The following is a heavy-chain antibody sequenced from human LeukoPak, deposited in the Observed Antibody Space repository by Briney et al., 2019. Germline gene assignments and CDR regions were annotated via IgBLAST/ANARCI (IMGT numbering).Heavy chain of an antibody. V-gene: IGHV3-21*01. CDR2: ISSRSSHM. J-gene: IGHJ3*02. Sequence: GGSLRLSCAASEITFSSYSMIWVRQAPGKGLEWVSSISSRSSHMYYADSVKGRFTISRDNAKNSLYLQMNSLRAEDTAVYYCARMPRYNWNDVRTFDIWGQGTMVTVSS. CDR3: ARMPRYNWNDVRTFDI. CDR1: EITFSSYS. D-gene: IGHD1-20*01.